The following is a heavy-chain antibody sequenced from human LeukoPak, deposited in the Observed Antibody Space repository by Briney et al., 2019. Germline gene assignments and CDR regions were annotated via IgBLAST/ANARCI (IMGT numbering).Heavy chain of an antibody. J-gene: IGHJ6*02. CDR2: INHSGST. V-gene: IGHV4-34*01. Sequence: SSETLSLTCAVYGGSFSGYSWSWIRQPPGKGLEWIGEINHSGSTNYNPPLTSRVTISVDTSKNQFSLKLSSVTAADTAVYYCARRPGHSYGPHYYYYGMDVWGQGTTVTVSS. D-gene: IGHD5-18*01. CDR3: ARRPGHSYGPHYYYYGMDV. CDR1: GGSFSGYS.